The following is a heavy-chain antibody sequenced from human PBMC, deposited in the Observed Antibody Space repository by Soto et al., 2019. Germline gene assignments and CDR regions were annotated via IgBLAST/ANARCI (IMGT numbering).Heavy chain of an antibody. CDR1: GGSISSYY. J-gene: IGHJ4*02. V-gene: IGHV4-59*01. Sequence: SETLSLTCTVSGGSISSYYWSWIRQPPGKGLEWIGYIYYSGSTNYNPSLKSRVTISVDTSKNQFSLKLSSVTAADTAVYYCASRGPSSYFDYWGQGTLVTVSS. CDR3: ASRGPSSYFDY. CDR2: IYYSGST.